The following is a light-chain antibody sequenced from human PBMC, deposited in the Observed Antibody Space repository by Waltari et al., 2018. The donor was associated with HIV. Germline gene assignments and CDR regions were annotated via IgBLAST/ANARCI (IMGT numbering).Light chain of an antibody. CDR2: EVS. CDR3: SSYTGSDNLV. CDR1: SSDVGGYNY. V-gene: IGLV2-8*01. J-gene: IGLJ2*01. Sequence: QSALTQPPSASGSPGQSVTISCTGTSSDVGGYNYVSWYQQHPGKAPKLMIYEVSKRPSGFPDRFSGSGSGNTASLTVSGLQAEDEADYYCSSYTGSDNLVFGGGTKLTVL.